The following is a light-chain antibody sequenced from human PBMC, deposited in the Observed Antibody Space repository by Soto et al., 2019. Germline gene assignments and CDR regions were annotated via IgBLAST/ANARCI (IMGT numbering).Light chain of an antibody. J-gene: IGKJ2*01. Sequence: DVALTQSPLSLPVTLGQPASISCRSSQSLVHSTGNTYLHWFQQRPGQSPRRLIYQVSNRDSGVPDRFSGSGAGTVFTLKIISVESEDVAVYYCMLGDGDIFGPGTKLEIK. CDR1: QSLVHSTGNTY. CDR3: MLGDGDI. CDR2: QVS. V-gene: IGKV2-30*02.